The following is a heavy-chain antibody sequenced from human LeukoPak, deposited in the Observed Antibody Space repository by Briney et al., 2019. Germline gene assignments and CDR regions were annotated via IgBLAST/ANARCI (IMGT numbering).Heavy chain of an antibody. J-gene: IGHJ6*03. V-gene: IGHV3-72*01. CDR3: ARALRITMVRERTYYMDV. D-gene: IGHD3-10*01. CDR1: GFTFSDHY. CDR2: SRNKVNTYTT. Sequence: PGGSLRLSCATSGFTFSDHYMDWVRQAPGKGLEWVGRSRNKVNTYTTEYAASVKGRFTISRDASKNSLYLQMNSLKTEDTAVYYCARALRITMVRERTYYMDVWGRGATVTVSS.